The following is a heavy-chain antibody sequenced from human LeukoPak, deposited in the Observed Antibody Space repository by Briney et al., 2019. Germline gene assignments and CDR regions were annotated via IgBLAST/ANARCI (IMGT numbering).Heavy chain of an antibody. V-gene: IGHV1-46*01. D-gene: IGHD3/OR15-3a*01. CDR2: INPSGGST. J-gene: IGHJ6*02. CDR3: ARWGASGLALIYYYGMDV. Sequence: ASVKVSCKASGHTFSRYYMHWVRQAPGQGLEWMGIINPSGGSTSYAQKFQGRVTMTRDTSTRIVYMELSSLRSEDTAVYYCARWGASGLALIYYYGMDVWGHGTTVTVSS. CDR1: GHTFSRYY.